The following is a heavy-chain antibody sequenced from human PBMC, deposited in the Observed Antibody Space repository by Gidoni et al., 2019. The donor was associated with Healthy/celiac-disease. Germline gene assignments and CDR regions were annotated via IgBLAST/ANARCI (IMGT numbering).Heavy chain of an antibody. CDR2: INSDGRST. Sequence: EVQLVESGGGLVQPGGSLRVSCAASGFTFSIYFMHWVRQAPGKGLVWVSRINSDGRSTTYADSVKGRFTISRDNAKNTLYLQMNSLRAEDTAVYYCARDRRGIVGNHFDNWGQGTLVSVSS. J-gene: IGHJ4*02. CDR3: ARDRRGIVGNHFDN. D-gene: IGHD1-26*01. CDR1: GFTFSIYF. V-gene: IGHV3-74*01.